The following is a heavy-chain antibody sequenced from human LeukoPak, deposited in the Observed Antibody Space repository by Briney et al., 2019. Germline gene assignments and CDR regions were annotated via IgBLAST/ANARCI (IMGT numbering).Heavy chain of an antibody. V-gene: IGHV3-43*02. D-gene: IGHD3-22*01. CDR3: ARSPYYYDSSGYYGDVDY. CDR1: GFTFDDYA. J-gene: IGHJ4*02. CDR2: ISGDGGST. Sequence: QPGGSLRLSCAASGFTFDDYAMHWVRQAPGKGLEWVSLISGDGGSTYYADSVKGRFTISRDNRKNSLYLQMNSLRTEDTALYYCARSPYYYDSSGYYGDVDYWGQGTLVTVSS.